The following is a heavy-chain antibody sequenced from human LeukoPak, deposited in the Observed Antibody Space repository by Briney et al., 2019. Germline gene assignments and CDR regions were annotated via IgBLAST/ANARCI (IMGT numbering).Heavy chain of an antibody. D-gene: IGHD2-8*01. CDR2: ISSSGNT. Sequence: GGSLRLSCAASGFTFSGSAMTWVRQTPGKGLDWVSSISSSGNTYYADSVKGRFTISRDNSKNMLYLQMNSLRAEDTAVYYCVKGRVSEDGLDFWGQGTLVTVSS. CDR3: VKGRVSEDGLDF. CDR1: GFTFSGSA. J-gene: IGHJ4*02. V-gene: IGHV3-23*01.